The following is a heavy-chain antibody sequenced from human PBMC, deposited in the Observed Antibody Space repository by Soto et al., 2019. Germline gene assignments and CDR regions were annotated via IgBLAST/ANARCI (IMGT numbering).Heavy chain of an antibody. D-gene: IGHD2-15*01. CDR3: ASRGRISDCSSGSCYARGLDY. V-gene: IGHV4-30-4*01. CDR2: VYYRGST. J-gene: IGHJ4*02. Sequence: QVQLQESGPGLVKPSQTLSLTCTVSGGSISRGDYYWSWIRQPPGKGLEWIRDVYYRGSTYYNPSLKGRVPISVDPSMLQFSLRLSSVTAADTSVYYCASRGRISDCSSGSCYARGLDYWGQGSLVTVSS. CDR1: GGSISRGDYY.